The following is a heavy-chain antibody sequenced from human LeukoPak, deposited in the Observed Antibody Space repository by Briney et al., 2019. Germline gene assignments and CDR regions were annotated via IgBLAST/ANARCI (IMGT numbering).Heavy chain of an antibody. CDR2: MYYSGST. CDR1: GGSISSGDYY. J-gene: IGHJ5*02. D-gene: IGHD3-22*01. Sequence: SQTLSLTCTVSGGSISSGDYYWSWIRQPPGKGLEWIAYMYYSGSTYYNPSLKSRVTMSADTSKNQFTLKLSSVTAADTAVYYCARPYYYDSRIDPWGQGTLVTVSS. CDR3: ARPYYYDSRIDP. V-gene: IGHV4-30-4*01.